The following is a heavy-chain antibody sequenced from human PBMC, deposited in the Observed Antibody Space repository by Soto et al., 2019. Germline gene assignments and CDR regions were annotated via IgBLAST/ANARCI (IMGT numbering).Heavy chain of an antibody. V-gene: IGHV4-61*08. Sequence: PSETLSLTCTVSGGSISSGGYYWSWIRQPPGKGLEWIGYIYYSGSTNYNPSLKSRVTISVDTSKNQFSLKLSSVTAADTAVYYCARGVDYDYVWGRHAISCPFDYWGQGTLVTVSS. CDR3: ARGVDYDYVWGRHAISCPFDY. J-gene: IGHJ4*02. D-gene: IGHD3-16*01. CDR2: IYYSGST. CDR1: GGSISSGGYY.